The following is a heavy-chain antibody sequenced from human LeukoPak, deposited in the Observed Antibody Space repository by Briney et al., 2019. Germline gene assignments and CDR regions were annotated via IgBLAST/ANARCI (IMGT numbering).Heavy chain of an antibody. CDR2: IYYTGST. CDR3: ARPPTLDI. V-gene: IGHV4-59*08. J-gene: IGHJ3*02. CDR1: GGSVTSYY. Sequence: PSETLSLTCTVSGGSVTSYYWSWIRQPPGKGLEWLGYIYYTGSTNYNPSLKSRVTISVDASKNQFPLKLSSVTAAGTAVYYCARPPTLDIWGQGTMVTVSS. D-gene: IGHD1-1*01.